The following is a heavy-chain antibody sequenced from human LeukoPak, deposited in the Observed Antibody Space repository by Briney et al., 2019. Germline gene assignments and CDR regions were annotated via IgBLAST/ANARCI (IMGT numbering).Heavy chain of an antibody. D-gene: IGHD3-10*01. CDR3: ARDLKPVVSGSYASLWY. CDR1: GFLFSTYA. J-gene: IGHJ4*02. CDR2: ISGSGGGT. V-gene: IGHV3-23*01. Sequence: PGGSLSLSSAASGFLFSTYAMSWVRQAPEKGLEWFSAISGSGGGTYYADSLKGRFTISRDNSKNRLYLQMNSLRAEDTAVYYCARDLKPVVSGSYASLWYWGQGTLVTVSS.